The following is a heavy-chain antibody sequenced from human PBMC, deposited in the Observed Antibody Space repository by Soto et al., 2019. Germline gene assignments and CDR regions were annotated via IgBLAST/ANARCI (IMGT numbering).Heavy chain of an antibody. CDR3: ARDLKTQWMNYYYGMDV. Sequence: PSETLSLTCTVSGGSISSYYWSWIRQPAGKGLEWIGRIYTSGSTNYNPSLKSRVTMSVDTSKNQFSLKLSSVTAADTAVYYCARDLKTQWMNYYYGMDVWGQGTTVTVSS. D-gene: IGHD5-12*01. V-gene: IGHV4-4*07. CDR1: GGSISSYY. CDR2: IYTSGST. J-gene: IGHJ6*02.